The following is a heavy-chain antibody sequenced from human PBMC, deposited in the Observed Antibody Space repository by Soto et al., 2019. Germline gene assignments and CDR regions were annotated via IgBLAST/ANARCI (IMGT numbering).Heavy chain of an antibody. Sequence: GESLKISCKGSGYTFTSYWIAWVRQMPGKGLECMGIIYGADSDTRYSPSFQGQVTISADKSTSTAYLQWDSLKASDTAMYYCARLGLSSSSSLDYWGQGTLVTVSS. D-gene: IGHD6-6*01. CDR3: ARLGLSSSSSLDY. CDR1: GYTFTSYW. CDR2: IYGADSDT. V-gene: IGHV5-51*01. J-gene: IGHJ4*02.